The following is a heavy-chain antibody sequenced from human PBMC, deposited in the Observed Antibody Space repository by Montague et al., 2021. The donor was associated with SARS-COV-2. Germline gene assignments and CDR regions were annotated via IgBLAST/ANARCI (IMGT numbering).Heavy chain of an antibody. CDR1: GGSTNNFY. Sequence: SETLSLTCTVSGGSTNNFYWSWIRQPPGKGLEWIGYIYYSGCTDYNPSLKSRVTISIDTSKNQFSLNLTSVTAADTGVYYCARTSLASASCRFDPWGQGTLVTVSS. D-gene: IGHD3-16*02. CDR2: IYYSGCT. CDR3: ARTSLASASCRFDP. V-gene: IGHV4-59*01. J-gene: IGHJ5*02.